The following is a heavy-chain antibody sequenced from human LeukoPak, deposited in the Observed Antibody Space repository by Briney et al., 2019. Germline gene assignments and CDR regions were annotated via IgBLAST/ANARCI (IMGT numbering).Heavy chain of an antibody. CDR1: GFPFSSYW. D-gene: IGHD2-15*01. CDR2: IRHDGSET. V-gene: IGHV3-7*01. Sequence: GGSLRLSCAASGFPFSSYWMSWVRQAPGKGLEWVANIRHDGSETYYVDSLRGRFTISRDNAKNLVYLQMSSLRAEDTAIYYCARDPDCSGGSCYSSSADYWGQGTLVTVSS. J-gene: IGHJ4*02. CDR3: ARDPDCSGGSCYSSSADY.